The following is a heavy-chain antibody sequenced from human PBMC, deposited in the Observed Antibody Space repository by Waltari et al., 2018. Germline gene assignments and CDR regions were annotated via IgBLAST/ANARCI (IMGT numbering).Heavy chain of an antibody. CDR2: IKNRAHHYTT. CDR3: AQYY. V-gene: IGHV3-72*01. Sequence: LQLVESGGDLVQPGGSLRLSCAASGFAFSDHFMDWVRQAPGKGLEWVGRIKNRAHHYTTEYAASVRGRFNISRDDSKNLLYLQMNSLTTMDTAVYYCAQYY. J-gene: IGHJ6*01. CDR1: GFAFSDHF.